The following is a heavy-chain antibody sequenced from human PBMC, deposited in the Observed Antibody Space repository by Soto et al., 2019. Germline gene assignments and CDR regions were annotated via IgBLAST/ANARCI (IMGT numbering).Heavy chain of an antibody. D-gene: IGHD2-15*01. CDR1: GFTFSSYG. Sequence: QVQLVESGGGVVQPGRSLRLSCAASGFTFSSYGMHWVRQAPGKGLEWVAVISYDGSNKYYADSVKGRFTISRDNSKNTLYLQMNSLRPEDTAVYYCAKDPGAVGYYFDYWGQGTLVTVSS. V-gene: IGHV3-30*18. J-gene: IGHJ4*02. CDR2: ISYDGSNK. CDR3: AKDPGAVGYYFDY.